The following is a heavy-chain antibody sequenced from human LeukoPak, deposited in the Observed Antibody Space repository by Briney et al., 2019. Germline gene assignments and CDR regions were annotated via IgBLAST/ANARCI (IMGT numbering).Heavy chain of an antibody. V-gene: IGHV3-21*04. D-gene: IGHD3-10*01. Sequence: GGSLRLSCAASGFSFSTYNMNWVRQAPGKGLEWVSSITSSSTYTFYADSVKGRFTISRDNAKNSLYLQMNSLRAEDTALYHCARGTYYYGSGSQTANWFDPWGQGTLVTVSS. CDR1: GFSFSTYN. J-gene: IGHJ5*02. CDR3: ARGTYYYGSGSQTANWFDP. CDR2: ITSSSTYT.